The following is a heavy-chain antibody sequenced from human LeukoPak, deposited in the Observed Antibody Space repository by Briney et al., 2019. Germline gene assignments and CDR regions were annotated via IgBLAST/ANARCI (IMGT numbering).Heavy chain of an antibody. CDR1: GFTFSSYW. J-gene: IGHJ4*02. CDR2: IKTDGSQI. Sequence: PGGSLRLSCVASGFTFSSYWMTWVRQAPGKGLEWVANIKTDGSQIYYVDSVKGRFTISRDNSKNTVNVQMNSLRAEDTAVYYCARGDSSGYYYDGYFDYWGQGTLVTVSS. V-gene: IGHV3-7*01. D-gene: IGHD3-22*01. CDR3: ARGDSSGYYYDGYFDY.